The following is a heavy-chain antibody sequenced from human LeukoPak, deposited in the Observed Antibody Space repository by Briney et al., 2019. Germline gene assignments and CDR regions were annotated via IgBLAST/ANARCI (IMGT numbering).Heavy chain of an antibody. V-gene: IGHV1-18*01. J-gene: IGHJ3*02. D-gene: IGHD6-13*01. CDR3: TRVRASRNWWGAFDI. CDR1: GYTFGTSS. Sequence: ASVKVSCKASGYTFGTSSISWVRQAPGQRLEWMGWISPDNGNTHYAQKVQGRVTMTTDTSTSTAYMELRSLTSDDTAIYYCTRVRASRNWWGAFDIWGQGTMVTVSS. CDR2: ISPDNGNT.